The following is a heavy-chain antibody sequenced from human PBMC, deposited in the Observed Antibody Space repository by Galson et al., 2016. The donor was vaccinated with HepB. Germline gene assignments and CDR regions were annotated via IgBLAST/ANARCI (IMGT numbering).Heavy chain of an antibody. CDR3: ARNPGASTWG. J-gene: IGHJ4*02. CDR1: GFTVGNNY. CDR2: IYSGGNT. V-gene: IGHV3-66*01. Sequence: SLRLSCAASGFTVGNNYMSWVRQAPGKGLEWVSLIYSGGNTLYADSVTGRFSISRDNSKNTLYLQMNSLSAEDTAVYYCARNPGASTWGWGQGTLVTVAS. D-gene: IGHD6-13*01.